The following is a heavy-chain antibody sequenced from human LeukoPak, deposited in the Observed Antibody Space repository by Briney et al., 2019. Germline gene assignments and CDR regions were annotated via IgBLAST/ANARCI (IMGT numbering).Heavy chain of an antibody. V-gene: IGHV3-21*01. D-gene: IGHD6-19*01. CDR3: ARDEGLLAVAGFWVSAFDI. CDR2: ITGSSSYI. Sequence: GGSLRLSCAASGFTFSSYEMNWVRQAPGKGVEWVSSITGSSSYIYYADSVKGRFTISRDNANNSLYLQMNSLRAEDTAVYYCARDEGLLAVAGFWVSAFDIWGQGTMVTVSS. CDR1: GFTFSSYE. J-gene: IGHJ3*02.